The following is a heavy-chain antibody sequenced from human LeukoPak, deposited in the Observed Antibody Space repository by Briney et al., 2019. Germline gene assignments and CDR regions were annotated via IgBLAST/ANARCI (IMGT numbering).Heavy chain of an antibody. V-gene: IGHV3-74*01. CDR1: GFTFSSYW. D-gene: IGHD6-13*01. CDR3: ARDPSAGAGFFDY. J-gene: IGHJ4*02. Sequence: GGSLRLSCAASGFTFSSYWMHWVRQAPGKGLVWVSRLEGDGSSTSYADSVKGRFTISRDNAKHTLYLQMNSLRAEDTAVYYCARDPSAGAGFFDYWGQGILVTVSS. CDR2: LEGDGSST.